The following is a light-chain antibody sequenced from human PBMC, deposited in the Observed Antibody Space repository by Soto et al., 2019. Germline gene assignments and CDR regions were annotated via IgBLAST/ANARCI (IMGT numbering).Light chain of an antibody. J-gene: IGLJ2*01. CDR1: ASDIGSYHL. CDR2: EGN. Sequence: QSALTQPASVSGSPGQSITISCTGTASDIGSYHLVSWYQQHPGKAPRLVIFEGNRRPSGLSNRFSGSKSGNTASLTISGLQAEDEADYYCCSYAGHLIFGGGTKVTVL. V-gene: IGLV2-23*01. CDR3: CSYAGHLI.